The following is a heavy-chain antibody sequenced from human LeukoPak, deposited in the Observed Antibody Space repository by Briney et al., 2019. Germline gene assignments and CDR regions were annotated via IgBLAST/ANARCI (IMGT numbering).Heavy chain of an antibody. V-gene: IGHV1-2*02. CDR3: ARRYYYDSSGQSAFDY. CDR1: GYTFTGYY. D-gene: IGHD3-22*01. Sequence: ASVKVSCKASGYTFTGYYMHWVRQAPGQGLEWMGWINPNSGGTNYAQKFQGRVTMTRDTSISTAYMELSRLRSDDTAVYYCARRYYYDSSGQSAFDYWGQGTLVTVFS. CDR2: INPNSGGT. J-gene: IGHJ4*02.